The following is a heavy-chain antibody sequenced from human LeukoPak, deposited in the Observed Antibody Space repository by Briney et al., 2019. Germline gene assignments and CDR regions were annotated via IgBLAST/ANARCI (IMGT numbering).Heavy chain of an antibody. J-gene: IGHJ4*02. V-gene: IGHV3-48*01. CDR2: ISSSSSTI. CDR3: AKLEYYYGSGSYYPFDY. D-gene: IGHD3-10*01. Sequence: GGSLRLSCAASGFTFSSYSMNWVRQAPGKGLEWVSYISSSSSTIYYADSVKGRFTISRDNSKNTLYLQMNSLRAEDTAVYYCAKLEYYYGSGSYYPFDYWGQGTLVTVSS. CDR1: GFTFSSYS.